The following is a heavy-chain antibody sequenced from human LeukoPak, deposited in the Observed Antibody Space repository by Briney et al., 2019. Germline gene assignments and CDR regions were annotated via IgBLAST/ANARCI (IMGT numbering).Heavy chain of an antibody. Sequence: SETLSHTCTVSGYSISSGYYWGWIRQPPGKGLEWIGSIYHSGSPYYNPSLKSRVTISVDTSRNQFSLKLSSVTAADTAVYNCAKGYCNGTSCYDDRGAFDYWGQGTLVTVSS. J-gene: IGHJ4*02. V-gene: IGHV4-38-2*02. CDR3: AKGYCNGTSCYDDRGAFDY. CDR2: IYHSGSP. D-gene: IGHD2-2*01. CDR1: GYSISSGYY.